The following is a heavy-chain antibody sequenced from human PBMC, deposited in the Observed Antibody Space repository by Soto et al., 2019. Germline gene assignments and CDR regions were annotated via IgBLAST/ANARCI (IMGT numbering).Heavy chain of an antibody. CDR3: ARGYCNTTTCYEGLVY. Sequence: TGGSLRLSCAASGFTFSSYAMHWVRQAPGKGLEWVAVISYDGSNKYYADSVKGRFTISRDNSKNTLYLQMNSLRAEDTAVYYCARGYCNTTTCYEGLVYWGQGTLVTVSS. CDR1: GFTFSSYA. V-gene: IGHV3-30*14. J-gene: IGHJ4*02. CDR2: ISYDGSNK. D-gene: IGHD2-2*01.